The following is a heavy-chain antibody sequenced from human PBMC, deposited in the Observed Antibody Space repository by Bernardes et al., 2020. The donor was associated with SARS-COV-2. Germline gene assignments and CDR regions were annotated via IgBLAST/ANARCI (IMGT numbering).Heavy chain of an antibody. CDR2: MNPNSGNT. CDR3: VRERSYGSGSYEFDP. CDR1: GYTFTSYD. D-gene: IGHD3-10*01. J-gene: IGHJ5*02. V-gene: IGHV1-8*01. Sequence: ASVKVSCKTSGYTFTSYDINWVRQSSGQGLEWMGWMNPNSGNTGYAQKFQGRVTMTRDTSITTAYMELSGLRSEDTALYYCVRERSYGSGSYEFDPWGQGTLVIVSS.